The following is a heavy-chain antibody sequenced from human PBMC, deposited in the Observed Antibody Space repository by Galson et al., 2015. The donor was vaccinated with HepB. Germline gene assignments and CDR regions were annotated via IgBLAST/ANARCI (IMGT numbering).Heavy chain of an antibody. CDR2: ISSSGSTI. D-gene: IGHD2-15*01. CDR3: ARGQLGPSIDCSGGSCYYYFDY. CDR1: GFTFSSYE. V-gene: IGHV3-48*03. J-gene: IGHJ4*02. Sequence: SLRLSCAASGFTFSSYEMNWVRQAPGKGLEWVSYISSSGSTIYYADSVKGRFTISRDNAKNSLYLQMNSLRAEDTAVYYCARGQLGPSIDCSGGSCYYYFDYWGQGTLVTVSS.